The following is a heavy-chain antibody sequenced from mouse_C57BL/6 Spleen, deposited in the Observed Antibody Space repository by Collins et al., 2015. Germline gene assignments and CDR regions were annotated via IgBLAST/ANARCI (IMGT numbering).Heavy chain of an antibody. D-gene: IGHD4-1*01. CDR3: ARLDWDIDFDY. Sequence: QVQLQQPGAELVGPGSSVKLSCKASGYTFTSYWMHWVKQRPIQGLEWIGNIDPSDSETHYNQKFKDKATLTVDKSSSTAYMQLSSLTSEDSAVYYCARLDWDIDFDYWGQGTTLTVSS. J-gene: IGHJ2*01. CDR1: GYTFTSYW. V-gene: IGHV1-52*01. CDR2: IDPSDSET.